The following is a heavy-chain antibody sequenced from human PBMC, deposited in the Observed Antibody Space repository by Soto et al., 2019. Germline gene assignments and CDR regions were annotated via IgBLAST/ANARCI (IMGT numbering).Heavy chain of an antibody. D-gene: IGHD5-18*01. CDR2: VYTDETS. CDR3: ARETTARFDP. J-gene: IGHJ5*02. CDR1: AASIARGGYS. Sequence: SETLSPTCSVFAASIARGGYSWSWLRRPPGKGLEWIGYVYTDETSFYNQARKRRVAIAMDTSKNQFSLKLTSVTAADTAIDFCARETTARFDPWGQGTVVTVSS. V-gene: IGHV4-30-2*01.